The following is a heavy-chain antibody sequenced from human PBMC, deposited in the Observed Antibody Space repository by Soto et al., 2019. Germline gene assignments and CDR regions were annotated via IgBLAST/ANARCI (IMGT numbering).Heavy chain of an antibody. V-gene: IGHV4-34*01. D-gene: IGHD6-13*01. Sequence: SETLSLTCAVYGGSFSGYYCCWICHPPGKGLEWIGYIYHSGSTYYNPSLKSRVTISVDTSKNQFSLKLSSVTAADTAVYYCARKAAAAHNWFDPWGQGTLVTVSS. J-gene: IGHJ5*02. CDR3: ARKAAAAHNWFDP. CDR2: IYHSGST. CDR1: GGSFSGYY.